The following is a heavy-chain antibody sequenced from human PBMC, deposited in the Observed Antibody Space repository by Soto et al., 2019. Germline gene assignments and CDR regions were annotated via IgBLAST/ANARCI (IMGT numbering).Heavy chain of an antibody. CDR2: ISSSGSTI. Sequence: PGGSLRLSCAASGFTFSSYEMNWVRQAPGKGLEWVSYISSSGSTIYYADSVKGRFTISRDNAKNSLYLQMNSLRAEDTAVYYCARGSYDFWSGDFDYWGQGTLVTVSS. V-gene: IGHV3-48*03. CDR1: GFTFSSYE. J-gene: IGHJ4*02. CDR3: ARGSYDFWSGDFDY. D-gene: IGHD3-3*01.